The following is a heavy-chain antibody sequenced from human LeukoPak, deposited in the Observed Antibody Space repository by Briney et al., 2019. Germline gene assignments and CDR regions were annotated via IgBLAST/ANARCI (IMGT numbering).Heavy chain of an antibody. CDR1: GFTLSSYS. V-gene: IGHV3-7*03. J-gene: IGHJ4*02. D-gene: IGHD3-9*01. CDR2: IKQDGSEK. CDR3: ARAGYFDWLLAY. Sequence: GGSLRLSCAASGFTLSSYSMNWVRQAPGKGLEWVANIKQDGSEKYYVDSVKGRFTISRDNAKNPLYLQMNSLRAEDTAVYYCARAGYFDWLLAYWGQGTLVTVSS.